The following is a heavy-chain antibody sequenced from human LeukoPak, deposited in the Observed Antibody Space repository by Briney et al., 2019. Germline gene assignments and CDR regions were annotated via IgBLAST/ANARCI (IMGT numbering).Heavy chain of an antibody. CDR1: GFTFSSYS. Sequence: PGGSLRLSCAPSGFTFSSYSMNWVRQAPGEGLEWVSYISYSGTTTYYADSVKGRFTISRDNAKNSLYLQMNSLRAEDTAVYYCVRDWDYWGQGTLITASS. CDR3: VRDWDY. CDR2: ISYSGTTT. V-gene: IGHV3-48*04. J-gene: IGHJ4*02.